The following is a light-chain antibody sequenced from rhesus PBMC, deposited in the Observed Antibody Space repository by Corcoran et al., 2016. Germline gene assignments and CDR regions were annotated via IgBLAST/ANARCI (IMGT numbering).Light chain of an antibody. V-gene: IGKV2-65*01. J-gene: IGKJ2*01. CDR3: GQGSNVPYS. CDR1: QSLVHSHGNTY. CDR2: QVS. Sequence: DVVMTQSPLSLPITPGQPASISCRSSQSLVHSHGNTYLTSYQQKPGQPPGRLISQVSNRGSGVPERYSGSGAGTDVTLKISRVEAEDVGVYYCGQGSNVPYSFGQGTKVEIK.